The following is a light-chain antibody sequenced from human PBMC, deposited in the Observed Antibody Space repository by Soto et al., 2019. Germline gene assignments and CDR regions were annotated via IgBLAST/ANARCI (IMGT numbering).Light chain of an antibody. J-gene: IGLJ3*02. CDR1: SNDVGSYNY. Sequence: QSALTQPASVSGSPGQSITISCTGTSNDVGSYNYVSWYQQHPGNAPKLMIYEVSNRPSGVSDRFSGSKSGNTASLTISGLQAEDEADYSCSSYTTSDTWMFGGGTKLTVL. CDR3: SSYTTSDTWM. V-gene: IGLV2-14*01. CDR2: EVS.